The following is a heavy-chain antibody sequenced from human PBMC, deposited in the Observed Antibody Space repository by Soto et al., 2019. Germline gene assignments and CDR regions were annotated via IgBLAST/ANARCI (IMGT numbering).Heavy chain of an antibody. CDR2: ISGSGGST. D-gene: IGHD6-13*01. Sequence: GGSLRLSCAASGFPFSSYAMSWVRQAPGKGLEWVSAISGSGGSTYYADSVKGRFTISRDNSKNTLYLQMNSLRAEDTAVYYCAKFSRKAAAGTPYYHQGRDVWGQGTRDTVSS. V-gene: IGHV3-23*01. J-gene: IGHJ6*02. CDR1: GFPFSSYA. CDR3: AKFSRKAAAGTPYYHQGRDV.